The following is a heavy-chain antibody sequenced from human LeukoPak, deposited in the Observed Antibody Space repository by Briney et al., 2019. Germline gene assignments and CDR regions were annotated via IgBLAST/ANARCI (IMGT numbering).Heavy chain of an antibody. Sequence: SETLSLTCTVSGGSISSGGYYWSWIRQHPGKGLEWIGYIYYSGSTYYNPSLKSRVTISVDTSKNQFSLKLSSVTAADTAVYHCARERLSSGYFDYWGQGTLVTVSS. V-gene: IGHV4-31*03. D-gene: IGHD3-22*01. CDR1: GGSISSGGYY. CDR2: IYYSGST. J-gene: IGHJ4*02. CDR3: ARERLSSGYFDY.